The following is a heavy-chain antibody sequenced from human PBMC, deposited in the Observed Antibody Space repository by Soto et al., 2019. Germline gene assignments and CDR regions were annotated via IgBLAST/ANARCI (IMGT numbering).Heavy chain of an antibody. Sequence: GGSLRLSCAASGFTFSSYGMHWVRQAPGKGLEWVAVIWYDGSNKYYADSVKGRFTISRGNSKNTLYLQMNSLRAEDTDVYYCARDSKDPSGYDLWGYYYYYGMDVWGQGTTVTVSS. V-gene: IGHV3-33*01. CDR2: IWYDGSNK. J-gene: IGHJ6*02. D-gene: IGHD5-12*01. CDR1: GFTFSSYG. CDR3: ARDSKDPSGYDLWGYYYYYGMDV.